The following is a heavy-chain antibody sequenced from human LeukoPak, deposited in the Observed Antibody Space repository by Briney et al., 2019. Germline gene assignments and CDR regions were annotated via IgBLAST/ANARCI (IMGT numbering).Heavy chain of an antibody. D-gene: IGHD4-23*01. CDR3: AKDGTTVITNSFDY. CDR1: GFTFSSYA. Sequence: GGSLRLSCAASGFTFSSYAMSWVRQAPGKGLEWVSAITGSGVTTYYADSVKGRFTISRDNSKNTLYLQMNSLRAEDTALYYRAKDGTTVITNSFDYWGQGTLVTVSS. CDR2: ITGSGVTT. V-gene: IGHV3-23*01. J-gene: IGHJ5*01.